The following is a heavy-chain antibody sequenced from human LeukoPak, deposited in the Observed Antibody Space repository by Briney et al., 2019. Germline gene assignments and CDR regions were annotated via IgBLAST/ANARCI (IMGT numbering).Heavy chain of an antibody. Sequence: ASVKVSCKASGYTFTSYYMHWVRQAPGQGLEWMGIINPSGGSTSYAQKFQGRVTMTRDTSTSTVCMELSSLRSEDTAVYYCARDPEGSYPSGGFDYWGQGTLVTVSS. J-gene: IGHJ4*02. CDR3: ARDPEGSYPSGGFDY. CDR1: GYTFTSYY. V-gene: IGHV1-46*01. D-gene: IGHD1-26*01. CDR2: INPSGGST.